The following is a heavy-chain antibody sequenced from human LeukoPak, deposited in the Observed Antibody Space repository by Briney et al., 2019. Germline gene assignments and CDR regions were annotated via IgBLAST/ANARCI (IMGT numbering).Heavy chain of an antibody. CDR2: ISAYNGNT. V-gene: IGHV1-18*01. D-gene: IGHD3-10*01. CDR3: GRAADSGSYYNSGFDY. J-gene: IGHJ4*02. Sequence: ASVKVSCKASGYTFTSYGISWVRQAPGQELEWMGWISAYNGNTNYAQKLQGRVTMTTDTSTSTAYMELRSLRSDDTAVYYCGRAADSGSYYNSGFDYWGQGTLVTVSS. CDR1: GYTFTSYG.